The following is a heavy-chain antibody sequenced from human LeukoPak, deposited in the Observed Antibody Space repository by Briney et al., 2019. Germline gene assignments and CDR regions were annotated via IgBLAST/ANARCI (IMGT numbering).Heavy chain of an antibody. J-gene: IGHJ3*02. CDR2: TRNKANSYTT. CDR3: ARVRYCSSTTCRGAFDI. V-gene: IGHV3-72*01. CDR1: GLTFSAAW. D-gene: IGHD2-2*01. Sequence: PGGSLRLSCAASGLTFSAAWMNWVRQAPGKGLEWVGRTRNKANSYTTEYAASVKGRFTISRADSENSLYLQMNSLKTEDTAVYYCARVRYCSSTTCRGAFDIWGQGTMVTVSS.